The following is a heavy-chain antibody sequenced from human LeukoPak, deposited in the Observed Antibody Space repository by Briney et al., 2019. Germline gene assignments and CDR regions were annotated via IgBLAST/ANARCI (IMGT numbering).Heavy chain of an antibody. CDR1: VGSLSSGGYY. J-gene: IGHJ4*02. CDR2: IYYSGST. V-gene: IGHV4-31*03. D-gene: IGHD3-3*01. CDR3: ARGTPDFWSGYYKGEFDY. Sequence: SETLSLTCIVSVGSLSSGGYYWSWIRQHPGEGLEWIVYIYYSGSTYYNPSLKSRVTISVDTSKNQFSLKLSSVTAADTAVYYCARGTPDFWSGYYKGEFDYWGQGTLVTVSP.